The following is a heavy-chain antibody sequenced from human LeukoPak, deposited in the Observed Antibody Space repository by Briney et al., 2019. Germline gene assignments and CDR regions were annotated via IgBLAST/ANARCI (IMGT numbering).Heavy chain of an antibody. J-gene: IGHJ4*02. V-gene: IGHV1-18*01. Sequence: ASVKVSCKASGYTFTSYGISWVRQAPGQGLEWMGWISAYNGNTNYAQKLQGRVTMTTDTSTRTAYRELRSLRSDDTAVYYCARLKDLTLYYFDYWGQGTLVTVSS. CDR3: ARLKDLTLYYFDY. D-gene: IGHD2-15*01. CDR2: ISAYNGNT. CDR1: GYTFTSYG.